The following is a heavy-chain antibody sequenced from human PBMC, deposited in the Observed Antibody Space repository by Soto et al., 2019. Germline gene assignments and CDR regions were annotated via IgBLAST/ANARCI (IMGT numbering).Heavy chain of an antibody. V-gene: IGHV1-3*01. J-gene: IGHJ4*02. CDR3: AKAPIAARPGFDY. D-gene: IGHD6-6*01. CDR2: INAGNGNT. CDR1: GYTFTSYA. Sequence: ASVNVSCKASGYTFTSYAMHWVRQAPGQRLEWMGWINAGNGNTKYSQKFQGRVTITRDTSASTAYMELSSLRSEDTAVYYCAKAPIAARPGFDYWGQGTLVTVPS.